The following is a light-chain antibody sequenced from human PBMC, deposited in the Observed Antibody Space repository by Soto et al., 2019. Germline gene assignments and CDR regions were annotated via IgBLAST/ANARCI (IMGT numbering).Light chain of an antibody. CDR1: QRISSN. V-gene: IGKV1-8*01. Sequence: IPMTPSPASLSASPSSRSSIPFLASQRISSNFGWYHQKPGHAPTRLIYAASTNPTGVPPRFSGGGSGTEVTLTISSLQPEDFAVYYCQQDYVYPSTFGGGTKVDIK. J-gene: IGKJ4*01. CDR3: QQDYVYPST. CDR2: AAS.